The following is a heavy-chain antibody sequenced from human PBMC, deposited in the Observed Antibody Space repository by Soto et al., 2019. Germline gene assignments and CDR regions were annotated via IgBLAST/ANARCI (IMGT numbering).Heavy chain of an antibody. CDR1: GVSVRSYT. V-gene: IGHV4-4*07. CDR2: VFSSVSA. Sequence: SETLSLACIVSGVSVRSYTWSWVRQPANKGLEWIGRVFSSVSATYNPSLKSRVSISMDTPENRISLKLDSVTAADAGVYFCARDGMTTGDTWGPGTLVTVSS. J-gene: IGHJ4*02. CDR3: ARDGMTTGDT. D-gene: IGHD2-21*02.